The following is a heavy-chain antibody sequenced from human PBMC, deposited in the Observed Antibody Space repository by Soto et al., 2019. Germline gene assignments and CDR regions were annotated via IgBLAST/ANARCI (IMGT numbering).Heavy chain of an antibody. CDR3: ARNVVTVDYNWFDP. J-gene: IGHJ5*02. CDR2: IYYSGST. CDR1: GGSISSYY. V-gene: IGHV4-59*12. D-gene: IGHD2-15*01. Sequence: SETLSLTCTVSGGSISSYYWSWIRQPPGKGLEWIGYIYYSGSTNYNPSLKSRVTISVDTSKNQFSLKLSSVTAADTAVYYCARNVVTVDYNWFDPWGQGTLVTVSS.